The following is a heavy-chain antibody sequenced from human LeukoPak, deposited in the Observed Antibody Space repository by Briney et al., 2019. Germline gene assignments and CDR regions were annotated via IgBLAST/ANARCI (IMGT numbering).Heavy chain of an antibody. V-gene: IGHV4-59*01. CDR3: ATSYYGSGNFYYYYYYMDV. Sequence: PSETLSLTCTVSGGSISSYYWSWILQPPGKGLEWVGYIYYSGSTNYNPSLKSRVTISVDTSKNQFSLKLSSVTAADTAVYYCATSYYGSGNFYYYYYYMDVWGKGTTVTVSS. D-gene: IGHD3-10*01. CDR2: IYYSGST. CDR1: GGSISSYY. J-gene: IGHJ6*03.